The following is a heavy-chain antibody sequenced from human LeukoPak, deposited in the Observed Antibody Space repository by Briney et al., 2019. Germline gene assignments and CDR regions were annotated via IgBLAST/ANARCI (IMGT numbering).Heavy chain of an antibody. CDR2: ISSSSSYI. CDR3: ARDLGNYGIDV. D-gene: IGHD1-26*01. Sequence: GSLRLSRAASGFTFSIYSMNWVREAPGKGLEWVSSISSSSSYIYYADSVKSRFTISRDNAKNSLYLQMNSLSAEDTAVYYCARDLGNYGIDVWGQGPTVTVSS. V-gene: IGHV3-21*01. J-gene: IGHJ6*02. CDR1: GFTFSIYS.